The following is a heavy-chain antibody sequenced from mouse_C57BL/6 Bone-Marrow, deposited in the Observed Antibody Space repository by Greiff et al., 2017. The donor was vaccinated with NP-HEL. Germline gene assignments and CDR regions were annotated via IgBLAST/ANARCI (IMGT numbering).Heavy chain of an antibody. J-gene: IGHJ2*01. CDR2: IYPGSGNT. CDR1: GYTFTDYY. Sequence: QLQESGPELVKPGASVKISCKASGYTFTDYYINWVKQRPGQGLEWIGWIYPGSGNTNYNEKFKGKATLTVDTSSSTAYMQLSSLTSEDSAVSVCAREITTERGVYFDYWGQGTTLTVSS. V-gene: IGHV1-84*01. CDR3: AREITTERGVYFDY. D-gene: IGHD2-4*01.